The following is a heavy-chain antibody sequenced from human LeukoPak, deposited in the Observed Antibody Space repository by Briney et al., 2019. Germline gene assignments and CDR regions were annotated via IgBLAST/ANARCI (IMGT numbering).Heavy chain of an antibody. CDR3: ARAGVAARHFDY. Sequence: SQTLSLTCTVSGGSISSGGYYRSWIRQPPGKGLEWIGYIYHSGSTYYNPSLKSRVTISVDRSKNQFSLKLSSVTAADTAVYYCARAGVAARHFDYWGQGTLVTVSS. J-gene: IGHJ4*02. V-gene: IGHV4-30-2*01. D-gene: IGHD6-6*01. CDR1: GGSISSGGYY. CDR2: IYHSGST.